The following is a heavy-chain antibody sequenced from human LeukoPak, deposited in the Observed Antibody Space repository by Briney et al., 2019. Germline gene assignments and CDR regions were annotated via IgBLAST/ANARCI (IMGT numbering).Heavy chain of an antibody. V-gene: IGHV4-61*01. CDR3: ARTRSSTWHLLDY. CDR1: GYSITSGYY. Sequence: TSETLSLTCTVSGYSITSGYYWAWIRQPPGKGLEWIGYILYSGSTNYNPSLESRVTISVDTSKNQFSLKLTSVTAADTAVYYCARTRSSTWHLLDYWGQGTLVTVSS. D-gene: IGHD6-13*01. CDR2: ILYSGST. J-gene: IGHJ4*02.